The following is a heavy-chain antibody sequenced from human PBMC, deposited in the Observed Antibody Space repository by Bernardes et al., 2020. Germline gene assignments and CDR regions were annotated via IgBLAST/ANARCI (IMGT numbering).Heavy chain of an antibody. CDR3: ARVRGDIAAAGTHSGVDY. J-gene: IGHJ4*02. D-gene: IGHD6-13*01. V-gene: IGHV4-34*01. CDR1: GGSFSGYY. Sequence: SKTLSLSCAVYGGSFSGYYWSWIRQPPGKGLEWIGEINHSGSTNYNPSLKSRVTISVDTSKNQFSLKLSSVTAADTAVYYCARVRGDIAAAGTHSGVDYWGQGTLVTVSS. CDR2: INHSGST.